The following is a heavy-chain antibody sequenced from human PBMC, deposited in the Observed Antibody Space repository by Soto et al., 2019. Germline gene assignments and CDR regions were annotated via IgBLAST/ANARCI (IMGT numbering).Heavy chain of an antibody. Sequence: GGSLRLSCAASGFTFSSYAMSWVRQAPGKGLEWVSAISGSGGSTYYADSVKGRFTISRDNSKNTLYLQMNSLRAEDTAVYYCAKVLGRDDSSGPLDYWGQGTLVTVSS. CDR2: ISGSGGST. CDR3: AKVLGRDDSSGPLDY. J-gene: IGHJ4*02. CDR1: GFTFSSYA. D-gene: IGHD3-22*01. V-gene: IGHV3-23*01.